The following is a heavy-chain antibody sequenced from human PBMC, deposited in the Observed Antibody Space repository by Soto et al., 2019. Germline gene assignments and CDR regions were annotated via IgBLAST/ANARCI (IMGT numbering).Heavy chain of an antibody. CDR2: ISGSGVST. J-gene: IGHJ4*02. Sequence: GGSLRLSCAASGFTFSSYAMSWVRQAPGKGLEWVSAISGSGVSTYYADSWKGRYTLSRDNSKNTLYLQMNSLRAEDTAVYYCAKATVDFWSGYPPGYYFDYWGQGTLVTVSS. CDR1: GFTFSSYA. V-gene: IGHV3-23*01. CDR3: AKATVDFWSGYPPGYYFDY. D-gene: IGHD3-3*01.